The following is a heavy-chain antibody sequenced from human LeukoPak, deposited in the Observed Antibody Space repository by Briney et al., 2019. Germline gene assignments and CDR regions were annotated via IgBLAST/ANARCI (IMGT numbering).Heavy chain of an antibody. D-gene: IGHD6-19*01. CDR2: INSDGSST. V-gene: IGHV3-74*01. Sequence: GGSLRLSCAASGFTFSGYWMHWVRQAPGKGLVWVSHINSDGSSTSYVDSVKGRFTISRDNAKSTLYLQMNSLRAEDTAVYYCAREGGCSSGSTKGYFDYWGQGTLVTVSS. CDR1: GFTFSGYW. CDR3: AREGGCSSGSTKGYFDY. J-gene: IGHJ4*02.